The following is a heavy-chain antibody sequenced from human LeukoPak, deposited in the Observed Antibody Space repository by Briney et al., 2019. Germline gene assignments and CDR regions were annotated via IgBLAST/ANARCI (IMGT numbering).Heavy chain of an antibody. CDR1: GFTFSSYG. V-gene: IGHV3-30*18. Sequence: GRSLRLSCAASGFTFSSYGMHWVRQAPGKGLEWVAVISYDAVNKYYADSVKGRFTISRDNSKNTLYLQMNSLRAEDTAVYYCAKDMIGGYCSGGSCYRPPSIWGQGTLVTVSS. CDR2: ISYDAVNK. CDR3: AKDMIGGYCSGGSCYRPPSI. D-gene: IGHD2-15*01. J-gene: IGHJ4*02.